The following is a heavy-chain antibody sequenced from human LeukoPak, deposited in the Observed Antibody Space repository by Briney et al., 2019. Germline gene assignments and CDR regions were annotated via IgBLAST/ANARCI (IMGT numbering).Heavy chain of an antibody. V-gene: IGHV1-2*02. Sequence: ASVKVSCKSSGYXFTSLYMHWVRQAPGQGLEWMGWINPNSGGTNYAQKFQGRVTMTRDTSISTAYMELSRLRSDDTAVYYCARGGYSSGWYPYYFDHWGQGTLVTVSS. CDR1: GYXFTSLY. CDR2: INPNSGGT. J-gene: IGHJ4*02. CDR3: ARGGYSSGWYPYYFDH. D-gene: IGHD6-19*01.